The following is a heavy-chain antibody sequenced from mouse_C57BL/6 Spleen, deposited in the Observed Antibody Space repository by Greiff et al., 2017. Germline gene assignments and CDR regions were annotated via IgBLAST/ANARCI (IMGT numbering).Heavy chain of an antibody. J-gene: IGHJ1*03. CDR2: IDPSDSYT. CDR3: ARSPGNYGYFDV. CDR1: GFTFTSYW. D-gene: IGHD2-1*01. Sequence: VQLQQPGAELVMPGASVKLSCKASGFTFTSYWMHWVKQRPGQGLEWIGEIDPSDSYTNYNQKFKGKSTLTVDKSSSTAYMQLSSLTSEDSAVYYCARSPGNYGYFDVWGTGTTVTVSS. V-gene: IGHV1-69*01.